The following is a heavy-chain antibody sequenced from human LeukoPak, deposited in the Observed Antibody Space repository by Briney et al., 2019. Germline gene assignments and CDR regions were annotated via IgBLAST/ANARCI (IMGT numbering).Heavy chain of an antibody. V-gene: IGHV1-2*02. CDR1: GYIFNAYY. J-gene: IGHJ5*02. Sequence: ASVTVSCKASGYIFNAYYMHWVRQAPGQGPEWMGWINPNNGDTKYAQKFKDRVTMTRDTSISTAYMELSRLRSDDTAFYYCARNGQLLSGGNWFDPWGQGALVTVSS. CDR3: ARNGQLLSGGNWFDP. D-gene: IGHD2-2*01. CDR2: INPNNGDT.